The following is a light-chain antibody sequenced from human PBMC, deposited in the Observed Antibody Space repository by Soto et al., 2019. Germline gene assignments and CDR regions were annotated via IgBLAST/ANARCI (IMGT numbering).Light chain of an antibody. J-gene: IGLJ2*01. CDR2: EFS. V-gene: IGLV2-14*01. CDR3: SSYIRSSAPVV. CDR1: SSDVGGYNY. Sequence: QSALTQPASVSGSPGQSITISCTGTSSDVGGYNYVSWYQQHPGKAPKLMIYEFSNRPSGVSNRFSGSKSGNTASLTISGLQAEDEANYYCSSYIRSSAPVVFGGGTKVTVL.